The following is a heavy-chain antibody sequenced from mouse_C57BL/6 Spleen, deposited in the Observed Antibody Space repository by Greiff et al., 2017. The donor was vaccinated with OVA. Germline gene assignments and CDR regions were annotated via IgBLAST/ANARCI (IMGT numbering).Heavy chain of an antibody. CDR1: GFTFSDYY. D-gene: IGHD2-4*01. CDR3: ARGDYDYDGGDYFDY. CDR2: INYDGSST. V-gene: IGHV5-16*01. Sequence: EVQRVESEGGLVQPGSSMKLSCTASGFTFSDYYMAWVRQVPEKGLEWVANINYDGSSTYYLDSLKSRFIISRDNAKNILYLQMSSLKSEDTATYYCARGDYDYDGGDYFDYWGQGTTLTVSS. J-gene: IGHJ2*01.